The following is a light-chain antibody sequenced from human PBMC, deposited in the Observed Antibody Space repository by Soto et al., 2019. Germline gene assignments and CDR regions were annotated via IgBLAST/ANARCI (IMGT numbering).Light chain of an antibody. CDR2: LGF. J-gene: IGKJ5*01. CDR1: QSLLYSNGYNY. Sequence: DIVMTQSPLSLPVTPGEPASISCRSSQSLLYSNGYNYLDWYLQKPGQSPQLLIFLGFNRASGVPDRFGGSGSGTDFTLKISRVEAEDVGVYYCMQSLDTPFTFGQGTRLEIK. V-gene: IGKV2-28*01. CDR3: MQSLDTPFT.